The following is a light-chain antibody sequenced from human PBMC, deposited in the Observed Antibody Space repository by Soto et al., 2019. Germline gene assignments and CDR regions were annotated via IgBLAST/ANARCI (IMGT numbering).Light chain of an antibody. CDR1: QGLSGS. J-gene: IGKJ5*01. CDR2: VTS. CDR3: QQGHNWPLT. V-gene: IGKV1-12*01. Sequence: DIQMTQAASSVSASVGDRVTITCRATQGLSGSLAWYQQKPGKAPKLLISVTSRLQSGVPSRFSGSASGTDFTLTIDSLQPEDLATYYCQQGHNWPLTFGQGTRLEIK.